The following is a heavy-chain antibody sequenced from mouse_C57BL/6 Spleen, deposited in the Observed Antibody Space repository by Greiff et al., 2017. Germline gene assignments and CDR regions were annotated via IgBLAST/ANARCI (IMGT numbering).Heavy chain of an antibody. Sequence: QVQLQQPGAELVKPGASVKMSCKASGYTFTSYWITWVKQRPGQGLEWIGDIYPGSGSTNYNEKFKSKATLTVDTSSSTAYMQLRSLTSEDSAVYYCAISLDGYYGWDYWAQGTSVTVSS. CDR1: GYTFTSYW. J-gene: IGHJ4*01. CDR3: AISLDGYYGWDY. D-gene: IGHD2-3*01. V-gene: IGHV1-55*01. CDR2: IYPGSGST.